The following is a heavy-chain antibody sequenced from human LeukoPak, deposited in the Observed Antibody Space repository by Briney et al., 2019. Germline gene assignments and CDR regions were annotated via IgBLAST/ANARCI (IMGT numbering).Heavy chain of an antibody. D-gene: IGHD2-21*01. CDR1: GFTFSTYN. J-gene: IGHJ4*02. V-gene: IGHV3-48*01. CDR3: ARGLAPAAV. CDR2: ISSSSGTV. Sequence: GGSLRLSCAASGFTFSTYNMNWVRRAPGKGLEWVSYISSSSGTVYYSDSVKGRFTISRDNAKNSLYLQMNSLRTEDTAVYYCARGLAPAAVWGQGTLVTVSS.